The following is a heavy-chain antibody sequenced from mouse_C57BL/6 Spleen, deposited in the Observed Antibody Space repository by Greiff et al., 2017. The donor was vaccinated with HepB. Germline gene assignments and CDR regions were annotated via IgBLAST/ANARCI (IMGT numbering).Heavy chain of an antibody. Sequence: QVHVKQSGAELARPGASVKLSCKASGYTFTSYGISWVKQRTGQGLEWIGEIYPRSGNTYYNEKFKGKATLTADKSSSTAYMELRSLTSEDSAVYFCATYDYDSSYFDYWGQGTTLTVSS. CDR1: GYTFTSYG. V-gene: IGHV1-81*01. CDR2: IYPRSGNT. CDR3: ATYDYDSSYFDY. D-gene: IGHD2-4*01. J-gene: IGHJ2*01.